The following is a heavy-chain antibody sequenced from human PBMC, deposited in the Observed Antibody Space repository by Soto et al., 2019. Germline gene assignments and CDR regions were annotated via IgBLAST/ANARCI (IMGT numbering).Heavy chain of an antibody. V-gene: IGHV3-48*02. J-gene: IGHJ4*02. CDR2: ISISSTSI. Sequence: GGSLRLSCAASGFTFRNYNMNWVRQSPGKGLEWVSYISISSTSIYYADSVKGRFTISRDNAKNSLSLQMSSLRDEDTAVYYCARDERSGPGGYFFDYWGQGTQVTVSS. D-gene: IGHD3-10*01. CDR3: ARDERSGPGGYFFDY. CDR1: GFTFRNYN.